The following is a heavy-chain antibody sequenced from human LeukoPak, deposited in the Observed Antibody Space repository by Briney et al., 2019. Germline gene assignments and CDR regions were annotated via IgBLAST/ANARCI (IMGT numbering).Heavy chain of an antibody. CDR1: GGTFSSYA. D-gene: IGHD3-10*01. J-gene: IGHJ3*02. V-gene: IGHV1-69*06. CDR3: ARAYGSDAFDI. CDR2: IIPIFGTT. Sequence: SVKVSCKTSGGTFSSYAITWVRQTPGQGLEWMGGIIPIFGTTNYAQKFQDRVTITADKSTSTAYMKLSSLRSEDTAVYYCARAYGSDAFDIWGQGTMVTVSS.